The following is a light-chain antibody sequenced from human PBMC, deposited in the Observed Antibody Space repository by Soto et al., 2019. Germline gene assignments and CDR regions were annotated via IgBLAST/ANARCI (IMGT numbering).Light chain of an antibody. Sequence: YELTQPPSVSVAPGQTAIITCGGDNLQTKNVHWYQQRPGQAPVLVIYDDKKRPSGIPERFSGSSSGNLATLTLIRVESRDEADYYCQVWDTNSGAVFGGGTKLTVL. V-gene: IGLV3-21*02. CDR3: QVWDTNSGAV. CDR1: NLQTKN. J-gene: IGLJ2*01. CDR2: DDK.